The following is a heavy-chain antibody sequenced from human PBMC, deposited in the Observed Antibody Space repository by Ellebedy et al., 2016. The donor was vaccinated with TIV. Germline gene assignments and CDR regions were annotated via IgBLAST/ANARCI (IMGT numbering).Heavy chain of an antibody. D-gene: IGHD3-9*01. Sequence: GESLEISXAASGFSFSTYWMSWVRQAPGKGLEWVSTISGSGGSAHYADSVKGRFTISRDNSKNTLYLQMDSLRDEDTAIYYCAKPPVDILTGYYTEAAFDIWGQGTMVTVSS. CDR1: GFSFSTYW. CDR2: ISGSGGSA. CDR3: AKPPVDILTGYYTEAAFDI. J-gene: IGHJ3*02. V-gene: IGHV3-23*01.